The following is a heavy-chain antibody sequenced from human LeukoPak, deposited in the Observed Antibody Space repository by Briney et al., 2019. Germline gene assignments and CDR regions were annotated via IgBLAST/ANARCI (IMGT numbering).Heavy chain of an antibody. J-gene: IGHJ3*02. D-gene: IGHD4-17*01. V-gene: IGHV3-48*03. CDR3: ARDIPYGDYWGGAFDI. Sequence: GGSLRLSCAASGFTFNSYEMNWVRQAPGKGLEWVSYISSSGSTMYYPDSVKGRFTISRDNAKNSLYLQMNSLRAEDTAVYYCARDIPYGDYWGGAFDIWGQGTMVTVSS. CDR1: GFTFNSYE. CDR2: ISSSGSTM.